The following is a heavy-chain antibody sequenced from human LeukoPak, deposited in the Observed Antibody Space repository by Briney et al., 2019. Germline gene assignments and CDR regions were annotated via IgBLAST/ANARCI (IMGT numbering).Heavy chain of an antibody. J-gene: IGHJ3*02. CDR2: FDPEDGET. D-gene: IGHD5-12*01. CDR1: GYTLTELS. CDR3: ATDQSVDAWREGNAFDI. Sequence: ASVKVSCKVSGYTLTELSMHWVRQSPGKGREWMGGFDPEDGETIYAQKFQGRVTMTEDTSTDTAYMELSSLRSEDTAVYYCATDQSVDAWREGNAFDIWGQGTMVTVSS. V-gene: IGHV1-24*01.